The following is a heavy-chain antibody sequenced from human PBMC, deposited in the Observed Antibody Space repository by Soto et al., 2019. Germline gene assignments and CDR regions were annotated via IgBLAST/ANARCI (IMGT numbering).Heavy chain of an antibody. CDR2: TLYDGSNK. Sequence: QLQLGESGGGVVQPGRSLRLSCAASGFTFSLYGMHWVRQAPGKGLEWVAVTLYDGSNKFYADSVKGRFTISRDNSKNTLYLEMNSLRPEDTAVYFCAQDSGFNGYDVYDYYYGIEGWGQGTTVTDSS. V-gene: IGHV3-30*18. J-gene: IGHJ6*02. CDR3: AQDSGFNGYDVYDYYYGIEG. D-gene: IGHD5-12*01. CDR1: GFTFSLYG.